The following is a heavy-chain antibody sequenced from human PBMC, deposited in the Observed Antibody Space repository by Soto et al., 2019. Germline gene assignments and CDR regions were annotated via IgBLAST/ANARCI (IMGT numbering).Heavy chain of an antibody. V-gene: IGHV1-2*02. CDR2: INPKFGDT. Sequence: QVQLVQSGAEVKEPGDSVRVSCEASGYTFTAYYIHWVRQAPGQGLEWMGWINPKFGDTTYAQDFQGRVSMTRDMSISTVYMELSRLTSDDTAIYYCARHMDYYYGRGSGNGHGVWGQGTTVTVFS. CDR3: ARHMDYYYGRGSGNGHGV. D-gene: IGHD3-10*02. J-gene: IGHJ6*02. CDR1: GYTFTAYY.